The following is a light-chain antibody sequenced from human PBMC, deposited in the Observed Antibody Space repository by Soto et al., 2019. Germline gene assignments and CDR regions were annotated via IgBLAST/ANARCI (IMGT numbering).Light chain of an antibody. J-gene: IGKJ1*01. CDR3: SRT. CDR1: QSISSW. CDR2: DAS. Sequence: DIQMTQSPSTLSASVGDRVTITCRASQSISSWLAWYQQKPGKAPKLLIYDASSLESGVPSRFSGSGSGTEFTLTISSLQHDDFATYYFSRTFGQGTKVEIK. V-gene: IGKV1-5*01.